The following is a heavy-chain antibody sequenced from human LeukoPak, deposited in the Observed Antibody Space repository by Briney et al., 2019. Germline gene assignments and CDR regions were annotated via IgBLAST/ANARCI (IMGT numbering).Heavy chain of an antibody. CDR3: ARLIGGSYLGWFDP. Sequence: SETLSLTCTVSGGSISSSSYYWGWIRQPPGKGLEWIGSIYYSGTTYYTPSLKSPVTISVDTSKNQFSLKLTSVTAADTAVYYCARLIGGSYLGWFDPWGQGTLVTVSS. CDR2: IYYSGTT. D-gene: IGHD1-26*01. V-gene: IGHV4-39*01. CDR1: GGSISSSSYY. J-gene: IGHJ5*02.